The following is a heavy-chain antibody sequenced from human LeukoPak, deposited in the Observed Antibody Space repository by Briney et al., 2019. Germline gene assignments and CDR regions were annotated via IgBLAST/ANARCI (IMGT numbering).Heavy chain of an antibody. D-gene: IGHD1-26*01. V-gene: IGHV4-34*01. CDR3: ARFSLAGAALDY. CDR2: INHSGST. Sequence: GSLRLSCAASGFTFSSYAMSWIRQPPGKGLEWIGEINHSGSTNYNPSLKSRVTISVDTSKNQFSLKLSSVTAADTAVYYCARFSLAGAALDYWGQGTLVTVSS. CDR1: GFTFSSYA. J-gene: IGHJ4*02.